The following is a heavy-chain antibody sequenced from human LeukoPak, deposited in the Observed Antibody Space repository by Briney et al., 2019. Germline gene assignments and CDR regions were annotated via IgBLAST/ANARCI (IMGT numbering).Heavy chain of an antibody. J-gene: IGHJ4*02. CDR3: ARHGRWELFRFDY. CDR1: GGSISSSSYY. Sequence: SETLSLTCTVSGGSISSSSYYWGWIRQPPGKGLEWIGSIYYSGSTYYNPSLKSRVTISVDTSKNQFSLKLSSVTAADTAVYYCARHGRWELFRFDYWSQGTLVTVSS. D-gene: IGHD1-26*01. CDR2: IYYSGST. V-gene: IGHV4-39*01.